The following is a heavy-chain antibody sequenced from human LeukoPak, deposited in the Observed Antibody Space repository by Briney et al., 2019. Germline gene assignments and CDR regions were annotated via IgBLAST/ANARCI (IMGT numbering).Heavy chain of an antibody. D-gene: IGHD3-22*01. J-gene: IGHJ4*02. CDR2: ISGSGGST. CDR3: AKDRPYYYDSSGYTN. CDR1: GFTFSSYA. V-gene: IGHV3-23*01. Sequence: GGSLRLSCAASGFTFSSYAMSWVRQAPGKGLEWVSAISGSGGSTYYADSVKGRFAISRDNFKNTLYLQMNSLRAEDTAVYYSAKDRPYYYDSSGYTNWGQGTLVTVSS.